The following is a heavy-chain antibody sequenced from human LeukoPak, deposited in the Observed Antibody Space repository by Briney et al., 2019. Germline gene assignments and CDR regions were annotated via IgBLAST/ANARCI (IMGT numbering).Heavy chain of an antibody. D-gene: IGHD3-10*01. Sequence: GGSLRLSCAASGFTFSSYSMNWVRQAPGKGLEWVSSISSSSSYIYYADSVKGRFTISRDNAKNSLYLQMNSLRAEDTAVYYCARRWVYGSGVLTNWFDPWGPGTLVTVSS. CDR1: GFTFSSYS. CDR3: ARRWVYGSGVLTNWFDP. CDR2: ISSSSSYI. J-gene: IGHJ5*02. V-gene: IGHV3-21*01.